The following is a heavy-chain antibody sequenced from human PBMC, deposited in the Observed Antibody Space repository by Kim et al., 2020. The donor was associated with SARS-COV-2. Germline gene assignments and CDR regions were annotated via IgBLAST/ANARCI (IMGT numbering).Heavy chain of an antibody. V-gene: IGHV4-4*02. CDR3: ARAFSVAVAGTYYYVMDV. CDR1: GGSITSINR. CDR2: IFHNGDT. J-gene: IGHJ6*02. D-gene: IGHD6-19*01. Sequence: SETLSLTCAVSGGSITSINRWNWVRQPPGKGLEWIGEIFHNGDTNYNPSLKSRFTMSVDKSNKEVSLRLGSVTAADTAVYFCARAFSVAVAGTYYYVMDVWGPGATVTVSS.